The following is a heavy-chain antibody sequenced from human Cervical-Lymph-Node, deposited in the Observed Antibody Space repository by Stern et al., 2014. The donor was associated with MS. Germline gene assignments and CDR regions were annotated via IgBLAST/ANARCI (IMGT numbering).Heavy chain of an antibody. D-gene: IGHD6-13*01. CDR3: AKDRTSSSWGVDY. CDR1: GFNFDDYG. CDR2: ISWNSDKI. J-gene: IGHJ4*02. Sequence: EVQLVESGGGLVQPGRSLRLSCAASGFNFDDYGMHWVRQAPRKGLEWVSGISWNSDKIVYAESVKGRFTISRDNAKDSLYLQMDSLRVEDTALYYCAKDRTSSSWGVDYWGQGTLVTVSS. V-gene: IGHV3-9*01.